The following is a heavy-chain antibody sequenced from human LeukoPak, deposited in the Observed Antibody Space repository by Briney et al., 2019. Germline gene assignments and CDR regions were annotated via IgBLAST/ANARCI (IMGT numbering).Heavy chain of an antibody. J-gene: IGHJ5*02. CDR3: ARVPQGGSNPNWFDP. Sequence: SVKVSCKASGDTFSDYAISWVRQAPGPGLEWMGRIIPILRLANYAQKFQGRVTITADKSTSTVYMELSSLRSGDTAVYYCARVPQGGSNPNWFDPWGQGPLVTVSS. D-gene: IGHD2-15*01. CDR1: GDTFSDYA. CDR2: IIPILRLA. V-gene: IGHV1-69*04.